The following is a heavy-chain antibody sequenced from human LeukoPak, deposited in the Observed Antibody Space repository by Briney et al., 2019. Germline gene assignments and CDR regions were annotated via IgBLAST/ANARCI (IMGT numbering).Heavy chain of an antibody. Sequence: PGGSLRLSCAASGFTFSSYVMSWVRQAPGKGLEWVSAISGSGGSTYYADSVKGRFTISRDNSKNTLYLQMNSLRAEDTAVYYCAKARVYDYVWGSSSDDAFDIWGQGTMVTVSS. D-gene: IGHD3-16*01. CDR2: ISGSGGST. CDR3: AKARVYDYVWGSSSDDAFDI. V-gene: IGHV3-23*01. CDR1: GFTFSSYV. J-gene: IGHJ3*02.